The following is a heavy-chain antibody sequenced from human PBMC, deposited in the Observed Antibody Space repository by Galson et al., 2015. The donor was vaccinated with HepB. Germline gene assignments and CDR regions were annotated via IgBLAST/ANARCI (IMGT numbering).Heavy chain of an antibody. CDR2: ISYDGSNK. CDR3: AKARYGGNSGALSWGYFDL. J-gene: IGHJ2*01. Sequence: SLRLSCAASGFTFSSYGMHWVRQAPGKGLEWVAVISYDGSNKYYADSVKGRFTISRDNSKNTLYLQMNSLRAEDTAVYYCAKARYGGNSGALSWGYFDLWGRFTLLSVYS. CDR1: GFTFSSYG. V-gene: IGHV3-30*18. D-gene: IGHD4-23*01.